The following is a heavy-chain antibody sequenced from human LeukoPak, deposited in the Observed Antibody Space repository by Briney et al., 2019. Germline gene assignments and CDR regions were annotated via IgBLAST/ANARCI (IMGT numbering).Heavy chain of an antibody. CDR3: ARVCTSRIAAAGCYYYYYMDV. Sequence: SETLSLTCAVYGGSFSGYYWSWIRQPPGKGLERIGEINHSGSTNYNPSLKSRVTISVDTSKNQFSLKLSSVTAADTAVYYCARVCTSRIAAAGCYYYYYMDVWGKGTTVTVSS. D-gene: IGHD6-13*01. CDR1: GGSFSGYY. V-gene: IGHV4-34*01. J-gene: IGHJ6*03. CDR2: INHSGST.